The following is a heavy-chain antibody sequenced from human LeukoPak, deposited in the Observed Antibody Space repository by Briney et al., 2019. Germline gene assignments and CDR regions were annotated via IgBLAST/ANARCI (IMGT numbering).Heavy chain of an antibody. Sequence: SDTLSLTCTVSGASVSSYYWIWIRQPAGRGLEWIGRIDASGSTNYNPSLKSRVTMSVDSSKNQFSLKVSSVTAADTAVYYCARKDGDIWGQGTMVTVSS. CDR2: IDASGST. CDR3: ARKDGDI. J-gene: IGHJ3*02. D-gene: IGHD5-24*01. V-gene: IGHV4-4*07. CDR1: GASVSSYY.